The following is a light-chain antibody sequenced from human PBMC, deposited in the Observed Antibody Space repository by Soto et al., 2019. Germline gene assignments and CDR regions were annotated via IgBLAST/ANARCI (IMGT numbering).Light chain of an antibody. CDR2: KMS. CDR3: LYYYDYGYT. J-gene: IGKJ1*01. CDR1: QTISSW. Sequence: DIQLPQSPSTLSASVGDRVTITSRASQTISSWLAWYQQKPGKAPNLLIYKMSNLESGDSSRFSGSGSGTEFTLTISRLQPDDCATYYFLYYYDYGYTFGQGTKVEIK. V-gene: IGKV1-5*03.